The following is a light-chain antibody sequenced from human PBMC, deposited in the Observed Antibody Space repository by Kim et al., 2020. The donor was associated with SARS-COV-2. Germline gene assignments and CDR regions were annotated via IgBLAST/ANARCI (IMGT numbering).Light chain of an antibody. CDR3: QQSYCDSSEYT. J-gene: IGKJ2*01. CDR1: QSISNY. CDR2: AAS. V-gene: IGKV1-39*01. Sequence: IQMTQSPSSLSASVGDRVTITCRASQSISNYLNWYQQRPGKAPKVLIYAASILQSGVPSRFSGSGSGTDFTLTISSLQPEDFATYYCQQSYCDSSEYTFGQGTKLEI.